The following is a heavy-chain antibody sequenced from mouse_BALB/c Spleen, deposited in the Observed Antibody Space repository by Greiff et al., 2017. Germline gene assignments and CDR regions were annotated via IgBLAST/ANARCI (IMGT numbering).Heavy chain of an antibody. D-gene: IGHD2-1*01. Sequence: DVMLVESGGGLVQPGGSRKLSCAASGFTFSSFGMHWVRQAPEKGLEWVAYISSGSSTIYYADTVKGRFTISRDNPKNTLFLQMTSLRSEDTAMYYCARHGNFYFDVWGAGTTVTVSS. V-gene: IGHV5-17*02. J-gene: IGHJ1*01. CDR3: ARHGNFYFDV. CDR2: ISSGSSTI. CDR1: GFTFSSFG.